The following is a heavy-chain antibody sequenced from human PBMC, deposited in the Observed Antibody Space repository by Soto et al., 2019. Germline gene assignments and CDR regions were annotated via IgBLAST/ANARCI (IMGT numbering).Heavy chain of an antibody. J-gene: IGHJ4*02. D-gene: IGHD1-7*01. CDR3: ARARKTGTTLHYFDY. V-gene: IGHV1-69*13. CDR2: IIPIFGTA. Sequence: SVKVSCKASGGTFSSYAISWVRQAPGQGLEWMGGIIPIFGTANYAQKFQGRVTITADESTSTAYMELSSLRSEDTAVYYCARARKTGTTLHYFDYWGQGTLVTVSS. CDR1: GGTFSSYA.